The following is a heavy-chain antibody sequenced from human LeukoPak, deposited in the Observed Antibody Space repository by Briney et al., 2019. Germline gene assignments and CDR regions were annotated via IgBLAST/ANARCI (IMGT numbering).Heavy chain of an antibody. V-gene: IGHV3-30*18. Sequence: GGSPRLSCAASGFTFSSYGMHWVRQAPGKGLEWVAVISYDGSNKYYADSVKGRFTISRDNSKNTLYLQMNSLRAEDTAVYYCAKETISYGMAVWGQGPTVPVS. CDR1: GFTFSSYG. D-gene: IGHD2/OR15-2a*01. CDR2: ISYDGSNK. CDR3: AKETISYGMAV. J-gene: IGHJ6*02.